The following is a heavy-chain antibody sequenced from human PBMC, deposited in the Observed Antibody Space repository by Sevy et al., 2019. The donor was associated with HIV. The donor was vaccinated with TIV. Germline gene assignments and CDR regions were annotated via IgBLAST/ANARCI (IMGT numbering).Heavy chain of an antibody. CDR3: AKRRVQAGLSGGGANYGMDV. V-gene: IGHV3-23*01. J-gene: IGHJ6*02. Sequence: GGSLRLSCAASGFPFSSYAMSWVRQAPGKGLEWVSTLIGGGSRTYYADSVTGRFISSRDNSRNTLYLQMNSLRAEDTASYYCAKRRVQAGLSGGGANYGMDVWGRGTTVTVSS. CDR2: LIGGGSRT. CDR1: GFPFSSYA. D-gene: IGHD2-15*01.